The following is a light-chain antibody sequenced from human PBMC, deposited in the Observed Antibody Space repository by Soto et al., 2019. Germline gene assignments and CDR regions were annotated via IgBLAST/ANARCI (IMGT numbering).Light chain of an antibody. CDR3: QTWGTGPWV. CDR1: SGHSSYA. V-gene: IGLV4-69*01. J-gene: IGLJ3*02. CDR2: LNSDGSH. Sequence: QLVLTQSPSAYASLGASVRLTCTLSSGHSSYAIAWHQQQPEKGPRYLMKLNSDGSHSKGDGIPDRFSGSSSGAERYLTISSLQSEDEADYYCQTWGTGPWVFGGGTMVTVL.